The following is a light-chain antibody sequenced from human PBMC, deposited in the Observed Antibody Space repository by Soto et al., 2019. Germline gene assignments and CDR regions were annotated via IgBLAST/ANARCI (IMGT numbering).Light chain of an antibody. CDR1: SSDVGCYNL. CDR2: EVS. Sequence: QSALTQPASVSGSPGQSITISCTGTSSDVGCYNLVSWYQQYPDKAPKLRIYEVSNRPSGVSNRFSGSKSGNTASLTISGLQAEDEADYYCSSYNSSSTLPYVFGTGTKLTGL. V-gene: IGLV2-14*01. J-gene: IGLJ1*01. CDR3: SSYNSSSTLPYV.